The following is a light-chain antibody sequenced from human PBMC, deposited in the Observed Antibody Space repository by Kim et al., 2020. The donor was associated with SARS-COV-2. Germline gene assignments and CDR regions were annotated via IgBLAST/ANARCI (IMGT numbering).Light chain of an antibody. V-gene: IGKV3-11*01. J-gene: IGKJ4*01. CDR1: QSVTTY. CDR2: DAS. CDR3: QQGNTWPLS. Sequence: LSPGERATLSCRASQSVTTYLAWYQQKPGQAPRLLIYDASNRAPGIPARFSGGGSGTDFTLSISSLEPEDFAVYYCQQGNTWPLSFGGGTKVDIK.